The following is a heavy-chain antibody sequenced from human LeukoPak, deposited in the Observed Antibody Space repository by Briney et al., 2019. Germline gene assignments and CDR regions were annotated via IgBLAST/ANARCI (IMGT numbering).Heavy chain of an antibody. D-gene: IGHD2-15*01. V-gene: IGHV3-15*01. CDR3: TTEYWYFDF. CDR2: IKSKTDGGTT. J-gene: IGHJ4*02. Sequence: EWVGRIKSKTDGGTTDYAAPVKGRFTISRDDSKSTLYLQMNSLKTEDTAVYYCTTEYWYFDFWGQGTLVTVSS.